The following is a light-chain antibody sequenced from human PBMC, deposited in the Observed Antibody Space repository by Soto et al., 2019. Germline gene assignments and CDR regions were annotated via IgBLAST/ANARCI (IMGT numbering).Light chain of an antibody. CDR3: QQSYSSPLT. CDR1: QSVLHTSYNKNY. CDR2: WAS. J-gene: IGKJ4*01. V-gene: IGKV4-1*01. Sequence: DIVMTQSPDSLGVSLGERATINCKYSQSVLHTSYNKNYLAWYQQKPGHPPKVLIYWASTRESGVPDRFSGSGSGTDFTLTISDLQAEDVAVYYCQQSYSSPLTFGGGTKVEIK.